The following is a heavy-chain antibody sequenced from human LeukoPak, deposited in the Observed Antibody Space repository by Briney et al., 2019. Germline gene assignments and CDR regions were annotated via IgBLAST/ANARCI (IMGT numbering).Heavy chain of an antibody. V-gene: IGHV4-39*01. J-gene: IGHJ4*02. Sequence: SETLSLTCTVSGGSISSSSYYWGWIRQPPGQGLEWIGSIYYSGSTYYNPSLKSRVTISVDTSKNQFSLKLSSVTAADTAVYYCARSSGKLKDYWGQGTLVTVSS. D-gene: IGHD3-10*01. CDR1: GGSISSSSYY. CDR2: IYYSGST. CDR3: ARSSGKLKDY.